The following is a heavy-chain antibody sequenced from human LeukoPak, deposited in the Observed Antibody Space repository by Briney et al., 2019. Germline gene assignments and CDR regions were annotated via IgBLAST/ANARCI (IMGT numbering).Heavy chain of an antibody. CDR2: ITHEGSTK. J-gene: IGHJ4*02. CDR3: AKDRSGSRAIDY. V-gene: IGHV3-30*18. Sequence: PGGSLRLSCAASGFTFSSYAMHWARQAPAKGLEWVAVITHEGSTKYYADSVKGRFTISRDNSESTLYLQMNSLSAEDTAVYYCAKDRSGSRAIDYWGQGTQVTVSS. D-gene: IGHD6-13*01. CDR1: GFTFSSYA.